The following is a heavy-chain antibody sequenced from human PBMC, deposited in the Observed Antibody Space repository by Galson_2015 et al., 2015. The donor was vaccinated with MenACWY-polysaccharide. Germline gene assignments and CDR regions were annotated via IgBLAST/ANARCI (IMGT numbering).Heavy chain of an antibody. Sequence: SLRLSCAASAFAFNKYVMNWVRQPPGKGLQWVSSISATGGTPYYADSVRGRFTITKDNSKNTLYLQMNSLGAEDTAVYYCAKGSYRANAVLSYYYYYMDVGGKGTTVTVSS. CDR3: AKGSYRANAVLSYYYYYMDV. D-gene: IGHD4/OR15-4a*01. V-gene: IGHV3-23*01. CDR1: AFAFNKYV. J-gene: IGHJ6*03. CDR2: ISATGGTP.